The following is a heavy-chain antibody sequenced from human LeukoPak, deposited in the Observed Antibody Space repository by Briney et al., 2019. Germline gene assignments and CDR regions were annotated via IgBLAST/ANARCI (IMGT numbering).Heavy chain of an antibody. V-gene: IGHV4-59*01. J-gene: IGHJ5*02. D-gene: IGHD2-2*01. CDR3: ARGVWAPAADNWFDP. CDR2: IYYSGST. CDR1: GGSISSYY. Sequence: SETLSLTCTVSGGSISSYYWSWIRQPPGQGLEWIGYIYYSGSTNYNPSLKSRVTISVDTSKNQFSLKLSSVTAADTAVYYCARGVWAPAADNWFDPWGQGTLVTVSS.